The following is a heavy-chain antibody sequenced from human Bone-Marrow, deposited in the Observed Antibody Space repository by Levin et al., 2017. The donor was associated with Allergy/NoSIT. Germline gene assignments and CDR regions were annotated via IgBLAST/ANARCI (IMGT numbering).Heavy chain of an antibody. CDR2: ITASGAGT. Sequence: ASVKVSCAASGLTFSKYAMTWVRRAPGRGLEYVSSITASGAGTQYADSVKGRFTISRDNSKNTLFLQMNSLRAEDTALYYCGRDPNGDYVGAFDLWGHGTMVTVSS. V-gene: IGHV3-23*01. J-gene: IGHJ3*01. CDR1: GLTFSKYA. CDR3: GRDPNGDYVGAFDL. D-gene: IGHD4-17*01.